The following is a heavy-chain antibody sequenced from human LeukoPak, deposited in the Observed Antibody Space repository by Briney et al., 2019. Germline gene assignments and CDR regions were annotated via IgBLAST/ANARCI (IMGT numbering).Heavy chain of an antibody. J-gene: IGHJ6*02. CDR1: GFNFNDAW. V-gene: IGHV3-7*03. Sequence: GGSLRLSCAVSGFNFNDAWMNWVRQAPGKGLEWVASINHNGNVNYYVDSVKGRFTISRDNAKNSLYLQMSNLRAEDTAVYFCARGGGLDVWGQGATVTVSS. CDR3: ARGGGLDV. CDR2: INHNGNVN. D-gene: IGHD3-16*01.